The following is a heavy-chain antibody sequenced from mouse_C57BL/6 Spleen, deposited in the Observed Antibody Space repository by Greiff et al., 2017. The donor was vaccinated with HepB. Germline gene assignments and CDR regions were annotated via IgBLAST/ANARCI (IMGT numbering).Heavy chain of an antibody. CDR1: GYTFTDYY. Sequence: VQLKQSGPELVKPGASVKLPCKASGYTFTDYYMDWVKQSHGKSLEWIGDINPYNGATIYNQKFKGKATLTVDKSSSTAYMELRSLTSADTAVYDCANKYYGSRDWYFDVWGTGTTVTVSS. V-gene: IGHV1-18*01. CDR3: ANKYYGSRDWYFDV. J-gene: IGHJ1*03. D-gene: IGHD1-1*01. CDR2: INPYNGAT.